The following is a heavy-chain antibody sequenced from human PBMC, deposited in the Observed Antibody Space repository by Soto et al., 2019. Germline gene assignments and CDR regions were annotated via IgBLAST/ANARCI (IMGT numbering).Heavy chain of an antibody. Sequence: QVQLVESGGGVVQPGRSLRLSCAASGFTFSSYGMHWVRQAPGKGLEWVAVIWYDGSNKYYADSVKGRFTISRDNSKNTLYLQMNSLRAEDTAVYYCAREGSYGLYYFDYWGQGTLVTVSS. J-gene: IGHJ4*02. CDR2: IWYDGSNK. D-gene: IGHD3-16*01. CDR3: AREGSYGLYYFDY. CDR1: GFTFSSYG. V-gene: IGHV3-33*01.